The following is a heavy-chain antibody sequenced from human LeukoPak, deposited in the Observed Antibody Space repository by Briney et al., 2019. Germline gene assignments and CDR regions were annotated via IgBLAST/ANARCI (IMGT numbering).Heavy chain of an antibody. CDR2: INPNSGGT. D-gene: IGHD3-3*01. J-gene: IGHJ4*02. CDR1: GYTFTGYY. V-gene: IGHV1-2*02. CDR3: AREMYYDFWRGSDY. Sequence: ASVKVSCKASGYTFTGYYMHWVRQAPGQGLEWMGWINPNSGGTNYAQKFQGRVTMTRDTSISTAYMELSRLRYDDTAVYYCAREMYYDFWRGSDYWGQGTLVTVSS.